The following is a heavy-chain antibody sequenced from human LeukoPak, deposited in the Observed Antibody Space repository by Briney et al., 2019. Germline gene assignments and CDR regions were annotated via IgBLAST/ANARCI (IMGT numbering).Heavy chain of an antibody. D-gene: IGHD6-19*01. CDR2: IWSDGSNK. J-gene: IGHJ6*02. CDR1: AFIFSGHW. V-gene: IGHV3-33*08. CDR3: AGTSSGPERRGMDV. Sequence: GGSLRLSCEGSAFIFSGHWMNWVRQTPGKGLEWVAAIWSDGSNKYYADSVKGRFTISRDNSKNTLYLQMNSLRAEDSAVYYCAGTSSGPERRGMDVWGQGTTVTVSS.